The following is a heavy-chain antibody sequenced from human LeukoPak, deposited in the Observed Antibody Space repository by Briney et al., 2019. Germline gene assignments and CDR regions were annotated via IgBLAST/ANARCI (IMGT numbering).Heavy chain of an antibody. CDR2: ISAYNGNT. V-gene: IGHV1-18*01. CDR3: ARDPRNYDFWRGDYYFDY. CDR1: GYTFTSYG. D-gene: IGHD3-3*01. Sequence: ASVKVSCKASGYTFTSYGISWVRQAPGQGLEWMGWISAYNGNTNYAQKLQGRVTMTTDTSTSTAYMELRSLGSDDTAVYYCARDPRNYDFWRGDYYFDYWGQGTLVTVSS. J-gene: IGHJ4*02.